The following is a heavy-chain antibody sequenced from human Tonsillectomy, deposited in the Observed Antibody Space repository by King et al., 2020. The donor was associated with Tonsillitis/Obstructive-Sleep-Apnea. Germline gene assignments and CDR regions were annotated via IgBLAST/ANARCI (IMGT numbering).Heavy chain of an antibody. D-gene: IGHD2-21*01. CDR1: GGYISSGGYY. CDR3: ARVNFCGYHAGDFVY. Sequence: QLQLQESGPGLVKPSQTLSITCTISGGYISSGGYYWCWIRQHPGKGLGWIGYNYYSGSTYYNPSLKRRVTISVDTSKNQFSLKLSSVTAADTAVYYCARVNFCGYHAGDFVYWGQSTLVTVST. CDR2: NYYSGST. V-gene: IGHV4-31*03. J-gene: IGHJ4*02.